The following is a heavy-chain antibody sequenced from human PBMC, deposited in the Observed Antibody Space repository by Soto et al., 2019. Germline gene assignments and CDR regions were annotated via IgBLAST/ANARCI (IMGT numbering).Heavy chain of an antibody. D-gene: IGHD3-16*01. V-gene: IGHV4-38-2*02. CDR1: GYSISSGSY. J-gene: IGHJ6*02. Sequence: SETLSLTWTVSGYSISSGSYWAWIRQPPGKGPEWIASVYHGGTTFYNPPLKSRITISVDTSNNQFSLKLTSVTAADTAVYYCASDLGGYYYGMDVWGQGTTVTVS. CDR2: VYHGGTT. CDR3: ASDLGGYYYGMDV.